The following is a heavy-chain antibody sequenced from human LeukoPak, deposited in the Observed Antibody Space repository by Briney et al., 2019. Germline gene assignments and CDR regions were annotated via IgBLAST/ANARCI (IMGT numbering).Heavy chain of an antibody. Sequence: SGGSLRLSCAASGFTFSSYAMSWVRQAPGKGLEWVSAISGSGGSTYYADSAKGRFTISRDNSKNTLYLQMNSLRAEDTAVYYCAKAPHPYYYDSSGYSYYFDYWGQGTLVTVSS. CDR1: GFTFSSYA. D-gene: IGHD3-22*01. CDR2: ISGSGGST. J-gene: IGHJ4*02. V-gene: IGHV3-23*01. CDR3: AKAPHPYYYDSSGYSYYFDY.